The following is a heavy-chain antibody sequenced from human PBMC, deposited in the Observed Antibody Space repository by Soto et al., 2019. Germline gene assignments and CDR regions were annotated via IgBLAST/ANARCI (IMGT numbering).Heavy chain of an antibody. J-gene: IGHJ4*02. CDR1: GFTFGDYA. CDR3: SREKVPDYDFWSGYSYYFDY. CDR2: IRTKTYGGTT. Sequence: GGSLRLSCTASGFTFGDYAMNWFRQAPGKGLEWVGFIRTKTYGGTTEYAASVKGRFTISRDDSKSIAYLQMNSLKTEDTAVYYCSREKVPDYDFWSGYSYYFDYWGQGTLVTVSS. V-gene: IGHV3-49*03. D-gene: IGHD3-3*01.